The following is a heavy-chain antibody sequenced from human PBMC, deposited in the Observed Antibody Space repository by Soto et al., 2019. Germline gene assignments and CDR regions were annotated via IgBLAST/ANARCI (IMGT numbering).Heavy chain of an antibody. CDR3: ARGYYDSSGYSPLFDY. Sequence: KPSETLSLTCAGYGGSFSGYYWSWIRQPPGKGLEWIGEINHSGSTNYNPSLKSRVTISVDTSKNQFSLKLSSVTAADTAVYYCARGYYDSSGYSPLFDYWGKGTLVTVSS. J-gene: IGHJ4*02. CDR2: INHSGST. V-gene: IGHV4-34*01. D-gene: IGHD3-22*01. CDR1: GGSFSGYY.